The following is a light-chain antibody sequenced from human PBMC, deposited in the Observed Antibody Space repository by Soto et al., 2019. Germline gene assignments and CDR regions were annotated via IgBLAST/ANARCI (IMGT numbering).Light chain of an antibody. CDR1: SSDVGGYNS. CDR3: CSYAGIKHFV. Sequence: QSALTQPASVSGSPGQSITISCSGTSSDVGGYNSVSWYRQYPGKAPKLIIYEVANRPSGVSDRFSGSKSGNTASLTISGLQADDEADYYCCSYAGIKHFVFGTGTKLTVL. V-gene: IGLV2-14*01. CDR2: EVA. J-gene: IGLJ1*01.